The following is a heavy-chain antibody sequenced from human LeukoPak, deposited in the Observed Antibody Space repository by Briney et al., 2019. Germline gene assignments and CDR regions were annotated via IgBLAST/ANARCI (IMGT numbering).Heavy chain of an antibody. CDR2: IIPIFGTA. D-gene: IGHD3-10*01. V-gene: IGHV1-69*01. J-gene: IGHJ4*02. Sequence: SVKVSCRASGGTFSSYAISWVRQAPGQGLEWMGGIIPIFGTANYAQKFQGRVTITADEYTSTAYMELSSLRSEDTAVYYCASLYGSGSYFYYWGQGTLVTVSS. CDR3: ASLYGSGSYFYY. CDR1: GGTFSSYA.